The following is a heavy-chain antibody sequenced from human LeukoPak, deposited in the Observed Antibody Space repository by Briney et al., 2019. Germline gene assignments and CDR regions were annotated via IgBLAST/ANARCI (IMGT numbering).Heavy chain of an antibody. CDR2: IYTSGST. CDR3: ARGPLWYYFVY. V-gene: IGHV4-61*02. Sequence: PSETLSLTCTVSGGSISSGSYYWSWIRQPAGKGLEWIGRIYTSGSTNYNPSLKSRVTISVDTSKNQFSLKLSSVTAADTAVYYCARGPLWYYFVYWGQGTLVTVSS. J-gene: IGHJ4*02. CDR1: GGSISSGSYY. D-gene: IGHD2-8*02.